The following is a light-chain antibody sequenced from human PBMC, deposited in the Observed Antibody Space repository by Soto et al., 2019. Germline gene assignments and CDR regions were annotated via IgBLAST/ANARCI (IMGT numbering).Light chain of an antibody. CDR2: DAS. Sequence: AIQLTQSPSSLTASVGDRVTITCRASQGIRSYLAWYQQKPGKAPKLLIYDASSLESGVPSRFSGSGSGTVFTLTISSMQPDDFATYYCQQLNSYPTFGQGTRLEIK. J-gene: IGKJ5*01. CDR3: QQLNSYPT. V-gene: IGKV1-13*02. CDR1: QGIRSY.